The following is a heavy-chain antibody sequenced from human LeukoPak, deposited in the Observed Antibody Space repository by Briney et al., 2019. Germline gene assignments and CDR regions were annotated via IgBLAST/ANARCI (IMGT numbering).Heavy chain of an antibody. CDR1: GGSFSGYY. CDR2: INHSGSA. V-gene: IGHV4-34*01. J-gene: IGHJ4*02. D-gene: IGHD3-22*01. CDR3: ARQNYYDSSGYYYFDY. Sequence: SETLSLTCAVYGGSFSGYYWSWIRQPPGKGLEWIGEINHSGSANYNPSLKSRVTISVDTSKNQFSLKLSSVTAADTAVYYCARQNYYDSSGYYYFDYWGQGTLVTVSS.